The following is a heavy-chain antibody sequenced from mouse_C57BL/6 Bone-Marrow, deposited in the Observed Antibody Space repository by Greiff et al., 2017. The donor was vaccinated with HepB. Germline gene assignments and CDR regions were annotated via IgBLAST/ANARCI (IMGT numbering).Heavy chain of an antibody. J-gene: IGHJ2*01. CDR1: GFTFSDYH. V-gene: IGHV5-16*01. CDR2: INYDGSST. CDR3: ARGDYGSSYPYFYY. Sequence: DVKLVESEGGLVQPGRSMKLSCTASGFTFSDYHMAWVRQVPEKGLEWVANINYDGSSTYYLDSLKSRFIISRDNAKNILYLQMSSLKSEDTATYYGARGDYGSSYPYFYYWGQGTTLTVSS. D-gene: IGHD1-1*01.